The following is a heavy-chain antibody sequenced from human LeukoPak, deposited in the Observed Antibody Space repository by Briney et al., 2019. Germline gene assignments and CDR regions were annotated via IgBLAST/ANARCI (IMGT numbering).Heavy chain of an antibody. CDR3: ASLIAAAGPDAFDI. J-gene: IGHJ3*02. D-gene: IGHD6-13*01. V-gene: IGHV1-46*01. CDR1: GYTFTSYY. CDR2: INPSGGST. Sequence: ASVKVSCKASGYTFTSYYMHWVRHAPGQGLEWMGIINPSGGSTSYAQKFQGRVTMTRDTSTSTVYMELSSLRAEDTAVYYCASLIAAAGPDAFDIWGQGTMVTVSS.